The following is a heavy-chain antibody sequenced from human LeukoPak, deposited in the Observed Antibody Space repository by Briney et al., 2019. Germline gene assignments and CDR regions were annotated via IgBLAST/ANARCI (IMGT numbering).Heavy chain of an antibody. CDR1: GFTFSTYA. Sequence: GGSLRLSCAASGFTFSTYAMHWVRQAPGKGLEWVALISYNGSNKYYADSVKGRFTISRDNAKNSLYLQMNSLRAEDTAVYYCARDEWYHDYWGQGTLVTVSS. V-gene: IGHV3-30-3*01. CDR3: ARDEWYHDY. J-gene: IGHJ4*02. D-gene: IGHD2-2*01. CDR2: ISYNGSNK.